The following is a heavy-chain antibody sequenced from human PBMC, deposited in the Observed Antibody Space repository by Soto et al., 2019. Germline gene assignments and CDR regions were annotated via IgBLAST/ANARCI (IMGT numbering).Heavy chain of an antibody. CDR2: IIPYYNTL. J-gene: IGHJ4*02. Sequence: QAQVVQSGAEVMKPGSSVKLSCKASEGTFNSYAIAWVRQAPGQGLEWMGGIIPYYNTLNYAQKFQDRVTITADDSTNTVYMELSSLRSDDTAAYFCASGASRWYPYFFDSWAQGTLVTVSS. V-gene: IGHV1-69*01. CDR1: EGTFNSYA. D-gene: IGHD6-13*01. CDR3: ASGASRWYPYFFDS.